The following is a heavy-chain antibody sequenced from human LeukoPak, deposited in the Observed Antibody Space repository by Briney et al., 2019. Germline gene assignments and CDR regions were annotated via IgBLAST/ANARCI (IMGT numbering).Heavy chain of an antibody. CDR1: GFSISSGYY. D-gene: IGHD3-9*01. Sequence: SETLSLTCTVSGFSISSGYYWGWIRQPPGKGLEWIGSIYHSGSTYYNPSLKSRVTISVDTSKNQFSLKLGSVTAADTAVYYCARGDILTGYYMDVWGKGTTVTVSS. CDR3: ARGDILTGYYMDV. J-gene: IGHJ6*03. CDR2: IYHSGST. V-gene: IGHV4-38-2*02.